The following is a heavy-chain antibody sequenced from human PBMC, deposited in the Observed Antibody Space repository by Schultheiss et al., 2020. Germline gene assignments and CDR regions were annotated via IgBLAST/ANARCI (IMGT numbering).Heavy chain of an antibody. CDR1: GYTFTSYD. V-gene: IGHV1-8*01. J-gene: IGHJ4*02. Sequence: ASVKVSCKASGYTFTSYDINWVRQATGQGLEWMGWINPNSGGTNYAQKLQGRVTMTTDTSTSTAYMELSSLRSEDTAVYYCASSVVVGAIFDYWGQGTLVTVSS. CDR2: INPNSGGT. CDR3: ASSVVVGAIFDY. D-gene: IGHD1-26*01.